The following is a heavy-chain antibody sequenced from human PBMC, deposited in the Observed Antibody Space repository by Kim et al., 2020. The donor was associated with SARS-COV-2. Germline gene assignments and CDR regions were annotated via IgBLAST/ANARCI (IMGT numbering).Heavy chain of an antibody. Sequence: RKNDGGTTDYAVFVKGRFTISRDDSKNTVYLQMNSLIIEDTAVYYCFSWAYWGQGTLVAVSS. J-gene: IGHJ4*02. CDR2: RKNDGGTT. V-gene: IGHV3-15*01. CDR3: FSWAY. D-gene: IGHD7-27*01.